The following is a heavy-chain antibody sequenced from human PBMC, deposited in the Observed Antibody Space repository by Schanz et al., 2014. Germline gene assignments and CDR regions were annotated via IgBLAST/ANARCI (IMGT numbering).Heavy chain of an antibody. CDR2: IHDRGNT. J-gene: IGHJ6*02. CDR3: ARRITGTHHNPYYHGMDV. D-gene: IGHD1-20*01. Sequence: EVQLVESGGGLVQPGGSLRLSCETSGFTFSNHAMSWVRQAPGKGLEWVSVIHDRGNTYSADSVKGRFTISRDNSKNALYLQMNSLRAEDTAVYYCARRITGTHHNPYYHGMDVWGQGTTVTVSS. V-gene: IGHV3-23*03. CDR1: GFTFSNHA.